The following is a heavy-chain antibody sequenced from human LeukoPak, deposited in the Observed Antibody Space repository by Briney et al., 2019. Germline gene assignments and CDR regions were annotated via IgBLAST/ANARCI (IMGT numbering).Heavy chain of an antibody. CDR3: ARGAMVRGVVVYYYYYMDV. CDR2: ISWNSGSI. V-gene: IGHV3-9*01. J-gene: IGHJ6*03. CDR1: GFTFDDYA. Sequence: GRSLRLSCAASGFTFDDYAMHWVRLAPGKGLEWVSGISWNSGSIDYSDSVKGRFTISRDNAKNSLYLQMNSLRAEDTAVYYCARGAMVRGVVVYYYYYMDVWGKGTTVTISS. D-gene: IGHD3-10*01.